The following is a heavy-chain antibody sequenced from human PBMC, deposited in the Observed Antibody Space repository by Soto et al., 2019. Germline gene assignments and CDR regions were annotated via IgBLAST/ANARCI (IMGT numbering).Heavy chain of an antibody. CDR3: AGGDYYHSSGYYFYYYTMDV. V-gene: IGHV4-39*01. CDR2: VYYGGST. J-gene: IGHJ6*02. Sequence: SETLSLTCTVSGGSIXXXSYYWGXXXQPXGXGLEWIGNVYYGGSTYYNPSLKSRVTISVETSKSQFSLKLSSVTAADTAVYYCAGGDYYHSSGYYFYYYTMDVWGQGTTVTVS. D-gene: IGHD3-22*01. CDR1: GGSIXXXSYY.